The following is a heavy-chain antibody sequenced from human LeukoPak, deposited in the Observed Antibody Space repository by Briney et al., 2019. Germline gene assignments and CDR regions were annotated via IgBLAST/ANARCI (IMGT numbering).Heavy chain of an antibody. CDR1: GYTFTSYD. J-gene: IGHJ6*03. CDR3: ARVYSSGWYYHYYYYMDV. D-gene: IGHD6-19*01. V-gene: IGHV1-8*01. Sequence: ASVKVSCKASGYTFTSYDINWVQQATGQGLEWMGWMNPNSGNTGYAQKFQGRVTMTRNTSISTAYMELSSLRSEDTAVYYCARVYSSGWYYHYYYYMDVWGKGTTVTVSS. CDR2: MNPNSGNT.